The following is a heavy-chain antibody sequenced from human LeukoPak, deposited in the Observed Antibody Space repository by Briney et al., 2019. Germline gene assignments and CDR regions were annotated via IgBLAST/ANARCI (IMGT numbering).Heavy chain of an antibody. CDR1: GFTFSSYG. CDR2: ISGSGGST. Sequence: PGGSLRLSCAASGFTFSSYGMSWVRQAPGKGLEWVSAISGSGGSTNYADSVKGRFTISRDNSKNTLYLQMNSLRTEDTAIYYCAKPLPRDIWFGESWGQGTLVTVSS. V-gene: IGHV3-23*01. CDR3: AKPLPRDIWFGES. D-gene: IGHD3-10*01. J-gene: IGHJ5*02.